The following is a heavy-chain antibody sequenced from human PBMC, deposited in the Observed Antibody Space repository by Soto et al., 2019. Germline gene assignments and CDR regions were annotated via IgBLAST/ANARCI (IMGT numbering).Heavy chain of an antibody. D-gene: IGHD6-19*01. J-gene: IGHJ5*01. V-gene: IGHV4-31*03. CDR1: GYSITAGGYY. Sequence: SETLSLTCFVSGYSITAGGYYWSWIRHHPGKGLEWIGSFYSSGSIIYNPSLRSRVSISGDTSSNQFSMSLTSVTAADTARYYCARMYSSGSGWFHSWGQGTLVTVSS. CDR3: ARMYSSGSGWFHS. CDR2: FYSSGSI.